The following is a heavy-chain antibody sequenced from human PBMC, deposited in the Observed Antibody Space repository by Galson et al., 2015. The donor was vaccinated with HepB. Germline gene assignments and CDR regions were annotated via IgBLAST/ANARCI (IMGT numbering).Heavy chain of an antibody. D-gene: IGHD3-10*01. Sequence: SVKVSCKASGYTFTKYAINWVRQAPGQGLEWMGWINTNTGNPTYAQGFTGRFVFSLDTSVTTAYLQISSLKAEDIAVYYCARTPYYGSGRYYNGWFDPWGQGTLVTVSS. V-gene: IGHV7-4-1*02. CDR3: ARTPYYGSGRYYNGWFDP. CDR2: INTNTGNP. CDR1: GYTFTKYA. J-gene: IGHJ5*02.